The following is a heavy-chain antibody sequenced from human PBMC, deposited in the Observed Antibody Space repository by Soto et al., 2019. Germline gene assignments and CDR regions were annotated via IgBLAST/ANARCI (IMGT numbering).Heavy chain of an antibody. Sequence: SLRLSCSASGFTFSSYGMHLVRQAPGKGLEWVAVISYDGSNKYYADSVKGRFTISRDNSKNTLYLQMNSLRAEDTAVYYCAKVVRNYYYGMDVWGQGTTVTVSS. J-gene: IGHJ6*02. CDR3: AKVVRNYYYGMDV. D-gene: IGHD6-6*01. CDR1: GFTFSSYG. V-gene: IGHV3-30*18. CDR2: ISYDGSNK.